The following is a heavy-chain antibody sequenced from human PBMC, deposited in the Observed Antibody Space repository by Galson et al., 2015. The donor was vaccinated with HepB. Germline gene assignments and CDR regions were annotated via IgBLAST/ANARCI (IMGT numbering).Heavy chain of an antibody. CDR3: ARDATWVGKGIFDY. D-gene: IGHD6-13*01. V-gene: IGHV3-33*01. CDR1: GFTFSSYG. J-gene: IGHJ4*02. CDR2: IWYDGSNK. Sequence: SLRLSCAASGFTFSSYGMHWVRQAPGKGLEWVAVIWYDGSNKYYADSVKGRFTISRDNSKNTLYLQMNSLRAEDTAVYYCARDATWVGKGIFDYWGQGTPV.